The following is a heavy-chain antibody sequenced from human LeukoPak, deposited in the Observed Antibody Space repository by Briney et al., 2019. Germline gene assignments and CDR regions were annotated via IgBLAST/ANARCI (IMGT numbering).Heavy chain of an antibody. CDR3: ARDKRANDAFDI. D-gene: IGHD6-25*01. J-gene: IGHJ3*02. Sequence: ASVKVSCKASGYTFTSYDINWVRQATGQGLEWMGWMNPNSGNTGYAQKFQGRVTMTRNTSISTAYMELSSLRSEDTAVYYCARDKRANDAFDIWGQGTMVTVSS. CDR2: MNPNSGNT. CDR1: GYTFTSYD. V-gene: IGHV1-8*01.